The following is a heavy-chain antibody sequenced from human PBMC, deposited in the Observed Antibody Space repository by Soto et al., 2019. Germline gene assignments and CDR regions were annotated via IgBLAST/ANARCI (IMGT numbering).Heavy chain of an antibody. V-gene: IGHV4-34*01. J-gene: IGHJ5*02. D-gene: IGHD4-17*01. CDR3: AKRYGDYVFRPKNNWFDP. CDR2: VNHSVSR. Sequence: SETLSLTCTVYGGSFSGYYLSWIRNPPFKGLGLVWEVNHSVSRNYNPSLKSRVTISVDTSKNQFSLKLSSVTAADTAVYYCAKRYGDYVFRPKNNWFDPWGQGTLVNVSS. CDR1: GGSFSGYY.